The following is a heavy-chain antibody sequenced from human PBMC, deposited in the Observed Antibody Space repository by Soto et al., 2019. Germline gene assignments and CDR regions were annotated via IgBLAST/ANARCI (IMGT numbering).Heavy chain of an antibody. Sequence: PGGSLRLSCAVSGFTFSSYWMHWVRQVPGKGLVWVSRINRDGSSTSYADSVKGRFTISRDNAKNSLYLQMNSLRAEDTAVYYCAREGAVYNWFDPWGQGTLVTVSS. CDR1: GFTFSSYW. CDR3: AREGAVYNWFDP. CDR2: INRDGSST. J-gene: IGHJ5*02. V-gene: IGHV3-74*01. D-gene: IGHD1-20*01.